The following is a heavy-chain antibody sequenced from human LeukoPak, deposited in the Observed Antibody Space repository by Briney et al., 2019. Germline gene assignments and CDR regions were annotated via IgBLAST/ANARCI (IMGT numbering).Heavy chain of an antibody. CDR1: GFTVSTNY. J-gene: IGHJ2*01. Sequence: GGSLRLSCAASGFTVSTNYMSWVRQAPGKKLEWVSDIYSDGSTFYADSVKGRFAISRDNSKNTLYLQMNSLRAEDTAVYHCARYDFILISYFDLWGRGILVTVSS. D-gene: IGHD3-3*01. CDR2: IYSDGST. V-gene: IGHV3-53*01. CDR3: ARYDFILISYFDL.